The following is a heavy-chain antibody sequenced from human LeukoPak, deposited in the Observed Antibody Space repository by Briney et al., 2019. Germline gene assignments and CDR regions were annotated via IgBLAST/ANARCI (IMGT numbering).Heavy chain of an antibody. V-gene: IGHV4-59*08. J-gene: IGHJ4*02. CDR3: ARQVELEYFDY. CDR2: VYYSGST. CDR1: GGSISSYY. Sequence: SETLSLTCTVSGGSISSYYWSWIRQPPGKGLEWIGYVYYSGSTNYNPSLKSRVTISVDTSKNQFSLKLSSVTAADTAVYYCARQVELEYFDYWGQGTLVTVSS. D-gene: IGHD1-1*01.